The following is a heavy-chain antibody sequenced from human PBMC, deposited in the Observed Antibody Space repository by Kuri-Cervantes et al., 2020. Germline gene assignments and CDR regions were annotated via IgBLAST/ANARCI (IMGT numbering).Heavy chain of an antibody. J-gene: IGHJ6*03. CDR1: GFTFSSSW. CDR3: AREAEAYYVFWSDHTAYYMDV. V-gene: IGHV3-7*01. Sequence: GGSLRLSCAASGFTFSSSWMSWVRQAPGKGLEWVANIKQDGSEKYYVDSVKGRFTISRDNAKNSLYLQMNSLRAEDTAVYYCAREAEAYYVFWSDHTAYYMDVWGKGTTVTVSS. D-gene: IGHD3-3*01. CDR2: IKQDGSEK.